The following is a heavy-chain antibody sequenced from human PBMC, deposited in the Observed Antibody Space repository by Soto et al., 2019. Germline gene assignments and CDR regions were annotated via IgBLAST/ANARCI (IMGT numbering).Heavy chain of an antibody. V-gene: IGHV5-51*01. CDR3: ARSPRSSPYFDY. Sequence: VAALKISCLSSGYTFSNFWIGWVRQLPGKGLEWMGIIFPGDHETSYSPSFHGKVTISADRSINTAYLQGNSLEASDTAFYFCARSPRSSPYFDYWGQGALVTVSS. D-gene: IGHD6-13*01. CDR1: GYTFSNFW. CDR2: IFPGDHET. J-gene: IGHJ4*02.